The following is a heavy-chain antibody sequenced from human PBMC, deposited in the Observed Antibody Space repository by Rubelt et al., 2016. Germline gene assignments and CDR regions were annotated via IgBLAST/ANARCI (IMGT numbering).Heavy chain of an antibody. CDR3: ARAQRIRLLMVYAPTFDY. J-gene: IGHJ4*02. CDR2: ISAYNADT. Sequence: QLQLVQSGAEVQKPGASVKVSCKASGYTFTSYGISWVRQAPGQGLEWMGWISAYNADTKYAQKRQGRVTMTPETSTRPAYMELRSLGSDDTAVYYCARAQRIRLLMVYAPTFDYWGQGTLVTVSS. D-gene: IGHD2-8*01. CDR1: GYTFTSYG. V-gene: IGHV1-18*01.